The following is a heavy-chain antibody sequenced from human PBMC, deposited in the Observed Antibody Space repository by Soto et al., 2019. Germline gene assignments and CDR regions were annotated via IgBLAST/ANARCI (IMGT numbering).Heavy chain of an antibody. Sequence: QPGGSLRLSCAASGFTFSSYSMNWVRQAPGKGLEWVSYISSSSSTIYYADSVKGRFTISRDNAKNSLYLQMNSLRAEDTAVYYCARDFQIVVVPAAHLRYYYYYMDVWGKGTTVTVSS. D-gene: IGHD2-2*01. J-gene: IGHJ6*03. CDR1: GFTFSSYS. CDR3: ARDFQIVVVPAAHLRYYYYYMDV. CDR2: ISSSSSTI. V-gene: IGHV3-48*01.